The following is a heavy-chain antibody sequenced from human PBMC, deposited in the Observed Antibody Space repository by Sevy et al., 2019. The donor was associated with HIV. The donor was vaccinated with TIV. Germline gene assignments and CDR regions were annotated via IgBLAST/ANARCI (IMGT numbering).Heavy chain of an antibody. CDR3: TRDDIYTHPWEFDW. D-gene: IGHD1-26*01. CDR1: EFTFTDYY. J-gene: IGHJ4*01. CDR2: INPNNGDS. V-gene: IGHV1-2*02. Sequence: ASVKVSCKASEFTFTDYYLHWVRQAPGQGLEWMGWINPNNGDSRSAQKFQGRVTLTLDMSISTAYMELSGLKSDDTAIYFCTRDDIYTHPWEFDWWGHGALVTVSS.